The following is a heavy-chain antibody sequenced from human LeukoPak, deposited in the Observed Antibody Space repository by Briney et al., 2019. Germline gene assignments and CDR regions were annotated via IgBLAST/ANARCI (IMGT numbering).Heavy chain of an antibody. D-gene: IGHD3-22*01. Sequence: GGCLRHSCAPSGFTFTIYGMYWVRQAPGRGLEWVAFIRYDGSNKYYADSVKGGFTISRDTSTNTVYLQMNSLRAEDTAVYYCAKGNRYYYDSSGYYPIDYWGQGTLVTVSS. CDR3: AKGNRYYYDSSGYYPIDY. CDR1: GFTFTIYG. J-gene: IGHJ4*02. V-gene: IGHV3-30*02. CDR2: IRYDGSNK.